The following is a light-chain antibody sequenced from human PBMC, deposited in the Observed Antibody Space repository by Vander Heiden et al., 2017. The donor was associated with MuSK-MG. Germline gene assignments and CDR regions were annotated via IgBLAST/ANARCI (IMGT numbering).Light chain of an antibody. CDR3: QQYNSSPWT. Sequence: DIQMTQSPSTLSASVGDRVTITCRASQSISSWLAWYQQKPGKAPNLLIYKASSLESGVPSRFRGSGSGTEFTLTISSLQPDDFATYYCQQYNSSPWTFGKGTKVEIK. CDR1: QSISSW. J-gene: IGKJ1*01. V-gene: IGKV1-5*03. CDR2: KAS.